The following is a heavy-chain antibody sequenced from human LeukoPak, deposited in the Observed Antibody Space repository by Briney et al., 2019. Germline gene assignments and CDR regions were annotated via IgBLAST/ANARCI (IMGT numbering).Heavy chain of an antibody. J-gene: IGHJ6*03. CDR3: AKTLKDRYYDFWSGYYHYYYYMDV. Sequence: GGSLRLSCAASGLIFSSYWMSWVRQAPGKGLEWVANIKQDGSEKYYVDSVTGRFTISRDNAKNSLYLQMNSLRAEDTAVYYCAKTLKDRYYDFWSGYYHYYYYMDVWGKGTTVTVSS. CDR1: GLIFSSYW. D-gene: IGHD3-3*01. V-gene: IGHV3-7*01. CDR2: IKQDGSEK.